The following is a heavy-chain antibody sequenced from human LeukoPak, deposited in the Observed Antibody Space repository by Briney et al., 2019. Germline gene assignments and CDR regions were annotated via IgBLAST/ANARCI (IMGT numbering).Heavy chain of an antibody. CDR2: IYYSGTT. V-gene: IGHV4-61*08. D-gene: IGHD5-12*01. Sequence: SETLSLTCTVSGGSVSSSGYSWSWIRQPPGKGLEWIAYIYYSGTTNYNPSLKSRVTISVDTSKSQFSLNLSSVTAADTAVYYCARHGFSGYDTPSCDYWGQGTLVTVSS. J-gene: IGHJ4*02. CDR1: GGSVSSSGYS. CDR3: ARHGFSGYDTPSCDY.